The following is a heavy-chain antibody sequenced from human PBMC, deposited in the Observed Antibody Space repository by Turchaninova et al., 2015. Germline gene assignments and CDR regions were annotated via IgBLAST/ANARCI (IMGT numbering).Heavy chain of an antibody. Sequence: QLQLQESGPGLVKPSETLSLTCTVSGGSISSSSSYWGWIRQPPGKGLAGIGGIYSSGRTYYNPSLTCRVTISVDTSKTQFSLKLTSVTAADTAVYYCARHSSFYGNFDYWGRGTLVTVSS. D-gene: IGHD2/OR15-2a*01. CDR2: IYSSGRT. V-gene: IGHV4-39*01. CDR3: ARHSSFYGNFDY. J-gene: IGHJ4*02. CDR1: GGSISSSSSY.